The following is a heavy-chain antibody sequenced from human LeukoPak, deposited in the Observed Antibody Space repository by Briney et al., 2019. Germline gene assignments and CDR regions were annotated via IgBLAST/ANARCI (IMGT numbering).Heavy chain of an antibody. CDR3: AKMKGHPLPKYYMDV. CDR2: ISGTGDNT. V-gene: IGHV3-23*01. CDR1: GFTFSGFA. J-gene: IGHJ6*01. D-gene: IGHD1-26*01. Sequence: GGSLRLSCAASGFTFSGFAMSWVCRTPGKGLEWVSGISGTGDNTLYADSVKGRFTISRDNSKNTLYLEMNSLRAEDTAIYYCAKMKGHPLPKYYMDVWGQGTTVTVSS.